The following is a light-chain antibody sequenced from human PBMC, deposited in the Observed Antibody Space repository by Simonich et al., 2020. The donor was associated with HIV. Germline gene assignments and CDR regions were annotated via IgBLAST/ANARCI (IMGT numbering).Light chain of an antibody. CDR3: SSYTSSTTLV. J-gene: IGLJ2*01. CDR1: SSDVGGYNY. CDR2: DVT. Sequence: QSALTQPPSSSGSPGQSVTISCTGTSSDVGGYNYVSWYQQHPGKTPKLIIYDVTKRPSGISNRFSGSKSGNTASLTISGLQAEDEADYYCSSYTSSTTLVFGGGTKLTVL. V-gene: IGLV2-14*03.